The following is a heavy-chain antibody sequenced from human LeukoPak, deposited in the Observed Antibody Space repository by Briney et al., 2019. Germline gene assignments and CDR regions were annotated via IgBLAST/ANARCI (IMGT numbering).Heavy chain of an antibody. J-gene: IGHJ4*02. CDR3: ARDKVVGATKFDY. Sequence: GGSLRLSCAASGFTFSTYWMSWVRQASGKGLEWVANIKQGGGEIYYVDSVKGRFTISRDNAKNLLFLQMSSLRAEDTAVYYCARDKVVGATKFDYWGQGILVTVSS. D-gene: IGHD1-26*01. CDR2: IKQGGGEI. CDR1: GFTFSTYW. V-gene: IGHV3-7*01.